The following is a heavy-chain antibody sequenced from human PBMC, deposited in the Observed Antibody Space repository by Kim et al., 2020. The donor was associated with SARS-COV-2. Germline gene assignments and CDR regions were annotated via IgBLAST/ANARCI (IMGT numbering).Heavy chain of an antibody. CDR2: IFYSGNT. CDR3: ARRGDY. CDR1: GGSISSRNYY. V-gene: IGHV4-39*01. J-gene: IGHJ4*02. Sequence: SETLSLTCTVSGGSISSRNYYWGWIRQPPGKGLEWIGSIFYSGNTHYYPSLRSRVTISLDTSQNQFSLRLSSVTAADTAVYYCARRGDYWGQGTLLTLS.